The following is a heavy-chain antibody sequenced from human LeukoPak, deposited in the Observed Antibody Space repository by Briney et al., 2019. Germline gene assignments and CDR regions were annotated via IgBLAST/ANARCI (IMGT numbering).Heavy chain of an antibody. CDR2: IYYSGST. CDR1: GGSINSSNYY. D-gene: IGHD3-3*01. CDR3: ARHGGFWDSP. J-gene: IGHJ5*02. V-gene: IGHV4-39*01. Sequence: SETLSLTCTVSGGSINSSNYYWAWIRQPPGRGLEWIGTIYYSGSTYYNPSLKSRVTISVATSKNHFSLKLSSVTAADTAVYYCARHGGFWDSPWGQGTLVTFSS.